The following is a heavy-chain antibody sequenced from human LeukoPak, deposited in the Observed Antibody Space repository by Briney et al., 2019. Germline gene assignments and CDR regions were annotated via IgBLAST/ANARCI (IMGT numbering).Heavy chain of an antibody. J-gene: IGHJ4*02. CDR1: GGSISSYY. V-gene: IGHV4-59*12. CDR3: SRQVVGNDY. D-gene: IGHD3-22*01. Sequence: SETLSLTCTVSGGSISSYYWSWIRQPPGKGLEWIGYIYYSGSTNYNPSLKSRVTISVDTSKNQFSLKLSSVTAADTAVYYCSRQVVGNDYWGQGTLVTVPS. CDR2: IYYSGST.